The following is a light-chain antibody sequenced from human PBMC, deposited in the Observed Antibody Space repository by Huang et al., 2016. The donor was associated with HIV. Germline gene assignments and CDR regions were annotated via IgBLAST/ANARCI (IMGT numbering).Light chain of an antibody. CDR3: QESHSTPYT. CDR2: AAS. Sequence: DIQMTQSPSSLSAFVGDRVNITCRTSHDINFYLNWYHQTPGKAPQLLIFAASSLQSGAPSRFTGGGSGTDFTLSISSLQPEDFGTYYCQESHSTPYTFGQGTKVEIK. V-gene: IGKV1-39*01. J-gene: IGKJ2*01. CDR1: HDINFY.